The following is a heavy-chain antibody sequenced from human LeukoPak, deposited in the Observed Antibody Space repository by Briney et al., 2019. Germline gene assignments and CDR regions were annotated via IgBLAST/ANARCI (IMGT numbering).Heavy chain of an antibody. CDR1: GYTFTSYG. CDR2: ISAYNGNT. CDR3: ARVARQQLGYYFDY. Sequence: ASVKVSCKASGYTFTSYGISWVRQAPGQRLEWMGWISAYNGNTNYAQKLQGRVTMTTDTSTSTAYMELRSLRSDDTAVYYCARVARQQLGYYFDYWGQGTLVTVSS. D-gene: IGHD6-13*01. V-gene: IGHV1-18*01. J-gene: IGHJ4*02.